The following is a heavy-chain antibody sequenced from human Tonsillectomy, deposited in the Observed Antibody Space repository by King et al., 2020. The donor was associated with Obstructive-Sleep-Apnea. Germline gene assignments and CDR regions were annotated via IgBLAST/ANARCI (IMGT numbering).Heavy chain of an antibody. CDR2: IYYSGST. CDR1: GGSISSYY. Sequence: VQLQESGPGLVKPSETLSLTCTVSGGSISSYYWSWIRQPPGKGLEGIGYIYYSGSTNYNPSLKSRVTISVDTSKNQFSLKLSSVTAADTAVYYCARERLGVDYWGQGTLVTVSS. J-gene: IGHJ4*02. CDR3: ARERLGVDY. V-gene: IGHV4-59*01. D-gene: IGHD6-19*01.